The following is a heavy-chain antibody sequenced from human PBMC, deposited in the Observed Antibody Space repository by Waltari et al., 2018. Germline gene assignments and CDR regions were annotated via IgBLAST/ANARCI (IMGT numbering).Heavy chain of an antibody. V-gene: IGHV3-33*01. J-gene: IGHJ4*01. CDR2: IWFDGGNK. CDR3: TTLDALWGG. CDR1: TFMFSNYG. D-gene: IGHD7-27*01. Sequence: QGQLLESGGGVVQPGRSLRLSCAASTFMFSNYGFHWVRQAPGKGLEWVAVIWFDGGNKYYADSVKGRFTISRDNSQNTLYLQMNSLRAEDTALYYCTTLDALWGGWGHGTLVTVSS.